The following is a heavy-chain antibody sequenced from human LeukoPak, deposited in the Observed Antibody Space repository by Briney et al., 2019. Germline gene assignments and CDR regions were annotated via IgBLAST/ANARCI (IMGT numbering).Heavy chain of an antibody. CDR2: IGLDGAQK. V-gene: IGHV3-7*01. D-gene: IGHD5-24*01. J-gene: IGHJ4*02. Sequence: GGSLRLSCAASGLTFSSHSMGWVRQAPGKGLECVATIGLDGAQKDFVDSVKGRFTLSRDSAKNSLFLEMNRLRVEDTAVYYCARWRGLQSEFDCWGQGTLVTVSS. CDR3: ARWRGLQSEFDC. CDR1: GLTFSSHS.